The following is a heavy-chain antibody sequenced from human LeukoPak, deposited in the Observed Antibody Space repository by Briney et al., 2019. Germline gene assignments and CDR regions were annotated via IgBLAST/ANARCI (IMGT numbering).Heavy chain of an antibody. CDR1: GFTFSSYA. CDR3: ARSNQADDY. CDR2: INPGGSST. J-gene: IGHJ4*02. V-gene: IGHV3-74*01. D-gene: IGHD1-14*01. Sequence: GGSLRLSCAASGFTFSSYAMSWVRQAPGKGLVWVSRINPGGSSTAYADSVKGRFTISRDNAKNTLYLQMDSLRAEDTAIYYCARSNQADDYWGQGTLVTVSS.